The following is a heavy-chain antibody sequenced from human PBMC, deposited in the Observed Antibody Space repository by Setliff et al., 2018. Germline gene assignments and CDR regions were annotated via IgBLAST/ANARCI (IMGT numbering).Heavy chain of an antibody. D-gene: IGHD3-10*01. J-gene: IGHJ4*02. Sequence: ASVKVSCKASGYTFTNYAIHWVRQAPGQRPEWMGWINTGNANTKYSQKFQGRVTMTEDTSTDTAYMELSSLRSEDTAVYYCATERLLDYYGSGSYPSFDYWGQGTLVTVSS. CDR3: ATERLLDYYGSGSYPSFDY. V-gene: IGHV1-3*04. CDR1: GYTFTNYA. CDR2: INTGNANT.